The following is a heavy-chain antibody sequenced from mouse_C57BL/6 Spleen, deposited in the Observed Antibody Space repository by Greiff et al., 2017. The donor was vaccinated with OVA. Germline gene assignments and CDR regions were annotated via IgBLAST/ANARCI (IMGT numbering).Heavy chain of an antibody. J-gene: IGHJ3*01. V-gene: IGHV3-6*01. Sequence: EVKLMESGPGLVKPSQSLSLTCSVTGYSITSGYYWNWIRQSPGNKLEWMGYISYDGSNNYNPSLKNRISITRDTSKNQFFLKLNSVTTEDTATYYCARGDGFAYWGQGTLVTVSA. CDR3: ARGDGFAY. CDR2: ISYDGSN. D-gene: IGHD2-3*01. CDR1: GYSITSGYY.